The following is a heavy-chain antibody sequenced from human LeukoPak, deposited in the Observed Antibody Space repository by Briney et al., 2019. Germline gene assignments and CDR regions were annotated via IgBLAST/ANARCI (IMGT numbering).Heavy chain of an antibody. CDR2: IVGNGGGI. D-gene: IGHD5/OR15-5a*01. CDR1: GFTFSTYA. Sequence: GGSLRLSCTASGFTFSTYAMTWFRHTPGKGLGWVSVIVGNGGGINYAESVRGRFTISRDNSKNTLYLQMSSLRLEDTAMYYCAKDRVPDSLYSIDYWGQGVLVTVSP. V-gene: IGHV3-23*01. CDR3: AKDRVPDSLYSIDY. J-gene: IGHJ4*02.